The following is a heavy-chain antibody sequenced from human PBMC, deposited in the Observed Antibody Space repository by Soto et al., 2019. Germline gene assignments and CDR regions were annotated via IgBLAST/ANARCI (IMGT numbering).Heavy chain of an antibody. V-gene: IGHV4-4*02. CDR3: ARDPRVVPPGTYYFDY. D-gene: IGHD2-2*01. J-gene: IGHJ4*02. CDR1: GGSISSNW. CDR2: IHHSGGT. Sequence: ASETLSLTCAISGGSISSNWWSWVRQPPGKGLEWIGEIHHSGGTNYNPSLRSRVTISIDNSRNQFSLKLTSVTTADTAVYYCARDPRVVPPGTYYFDYWGQGTLVTVSS.